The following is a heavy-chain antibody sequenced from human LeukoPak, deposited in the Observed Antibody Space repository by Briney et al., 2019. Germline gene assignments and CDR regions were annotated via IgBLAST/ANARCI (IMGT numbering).Heavy chain of an antibody. CDR2: IGYSGST. D-gene: IGHD1-26*01. V-gene: IGHV4-39*01. CDR3: ARQRGSYSGGLDY. Sequence: SETLSLTCTASGASISSTFYYWGWIRQPPGMGLEWIGGIGYSGSTYYNPSLKSRVTMSVDTSKNQFILRLTSVTATDTAMYYCARQRGSYSGGLDYWGQGTLVTVSS. CDR1: GASISSTFYY. J-gene: IGHJ4*02.